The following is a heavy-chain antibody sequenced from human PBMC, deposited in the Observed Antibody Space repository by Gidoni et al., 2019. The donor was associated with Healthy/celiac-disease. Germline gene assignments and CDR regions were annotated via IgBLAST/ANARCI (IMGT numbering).Heavy chain of an antibody. J-gene: IGHJ5*02. D-gene: IGHD6-13*01. CDR1: GGTFSSYT. V-gene: IGHV1-69*08. CDR2: IIPILGIA. Sequence: QVQLVQSGAEVKKPGSSVKVSCKASGGTFSSYTISWVRQAPGQGLEWMGRIIPILGIANYAQKFQGRVTITADKSTSTAYMELSSLRSEDTAVYYCARDSSTNTAAAGAFDPWGQGTLVTVSS. CDR3: ARDSSTNTAAAGAFDP.